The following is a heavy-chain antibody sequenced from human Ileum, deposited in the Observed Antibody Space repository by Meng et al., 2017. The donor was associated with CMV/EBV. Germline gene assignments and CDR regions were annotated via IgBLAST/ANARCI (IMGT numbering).Heavy chain of an antibody. CDR3: AKGVRGSVTAPDV. Sequence: GESLKISCAASGFTFGNFAMSWARQAPGKGLEWVSVIYSGNTGTQYSESVRGRFTISRDTSTNTLYLQMNSLRADDTAVYYCAKGVRGSVTAPDVWGQGTLVTVSS. CDR1: GFTFGNFA. J-gene: IGHJ4*02. CDR2: IYSGNTGT. D-gene: IGHD2-21*02. V-gene: IGHV3-23*03.